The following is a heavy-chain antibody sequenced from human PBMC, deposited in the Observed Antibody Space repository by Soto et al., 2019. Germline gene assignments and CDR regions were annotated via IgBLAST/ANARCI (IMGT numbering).Heavy chain of an antibody. D-gene: IGHD3-10*01. CDR2: IIPMLGMS. J-gene: IGHJ4*02. CDR3: ATNYGSGSTHFDY. V-gene: IGHV1-69*02. Sequence: QVQLVQSGAEVKKPGSSVRVSCTASGDTFNFYTISWVRQVPGQGPEWMGRIIPMLGMSNYAQKFQGRVTIMADKSTSTGYMNLSGLTSEDTAVYYCATNYGSGSTHFDYWGQGTLVTVSS. CDR1: GDTFNFYT.